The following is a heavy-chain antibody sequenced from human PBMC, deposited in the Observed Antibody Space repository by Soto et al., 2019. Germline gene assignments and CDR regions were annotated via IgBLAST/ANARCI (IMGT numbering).Heavy chain of an antibody. D-gene: IGHD2-21*02. J-gene: IGHJ4*02. Sequence: QVQLQESGPGLVKPSETLSLTCTVSGGSISSYYWSWIRQPPGKGLEWIGYIYYSGSTNYNPSLKSRVTISVDTSKNQFSLKLSSVTAADTALYYCARFDYGGNSGCDYWSQGTLVTVSS. CDR3: ARFDYGGNSGCDY. V-gene: IGHV4-59*01. CDR1: GGSISSYY. CDR2: IYYSGST.